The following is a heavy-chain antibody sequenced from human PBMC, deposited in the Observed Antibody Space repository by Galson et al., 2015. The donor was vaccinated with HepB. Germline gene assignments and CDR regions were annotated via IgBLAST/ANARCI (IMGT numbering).Heavy chain of an antibody. D-gene: IGHD3-9*01. CDR2: IIPIFGTA. J-gene: IGHJ6*03. V-gene: IGHV1-69*13. Sequence: SVKVSCKASGGTFSSYAISWVRQAPGQGLEWMGGIIPIFGTANYAQKFQGRVTITADESTSTAYMELSSLRSEDTAVYYCARGGFDWLPPSTYYYYYMDVWGKGTTVTVSS. CDR3: ARGGFDWLPPSTYYYYYMDV. CDR1: GGTFSSYA.